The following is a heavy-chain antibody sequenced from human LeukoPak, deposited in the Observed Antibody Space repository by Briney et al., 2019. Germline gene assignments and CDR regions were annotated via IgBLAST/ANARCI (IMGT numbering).Heavy chain of an antibody. CDR1: GFTLSSYS. D-gene: IGHD2-2*01. J-gene: IGHJ6*02. Sequence: GGSLRLSCAASGFTLSSYSMNWVRQAPWKGLEWVSSISSSSSYIYYADSVKGRFTISRDNAKNSLYLQMNSLRAEDTAVYYCAREDVVPASSYGKDVWGQGTTVTVSS. CDR3: AREDVVPASSYGKDV. V-gene: IGHV3-21*01. CDR2: ISSSSSYI.